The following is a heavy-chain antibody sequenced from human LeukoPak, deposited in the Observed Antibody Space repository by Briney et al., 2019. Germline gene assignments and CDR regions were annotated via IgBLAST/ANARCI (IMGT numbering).Heavy chain of an antibody. CDR3: ARGYYYGSGTYIGDY. V-gene: IGHV1-2*02. CDR2: INPNSGVT. D-gene: IGHD3-10*01. CDR1: GYTFTDYY. J-gene: IGHJ4*02. Sequence: GASVKVSCKASGYTFTDYYMHWVRQAPGQGLEWMGWINPNSGVTNHAQKFQGRVTMTRDTSISTAYMDLSSLRSDDTAVYYCARGYYYGSGTYIGDYWGQGTLVTVSS.